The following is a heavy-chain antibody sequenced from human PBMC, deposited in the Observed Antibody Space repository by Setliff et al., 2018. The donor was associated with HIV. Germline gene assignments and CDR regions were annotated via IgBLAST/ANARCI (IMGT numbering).Heavy chain of an antibody. CDR1: GDSVSSRSYY. D-gene: IGHD3-3*01. J-gene: IGHJ4*02. Sequence: SETLSLTCSVSGDSVSSRSYYWGWIRQSPGKGLEWIGSIYFNGITHDNPSPKSRVTTSVDTSKNQFSLKLSSVTAADTAIYYCVTVVQDDLGVVLSDYWGQGTLVTVSS. CDR2: IYFNGIT. CDR3: VTVVQDDLGVVLSDY. V-gene: IGHV4-39*01.